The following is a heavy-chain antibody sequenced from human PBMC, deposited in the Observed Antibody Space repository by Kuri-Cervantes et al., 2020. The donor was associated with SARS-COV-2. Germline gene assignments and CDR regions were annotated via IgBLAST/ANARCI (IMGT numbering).Heavy chain of an antibody. D-gene: IGHD3-3*01. Sequence: ASVKVSCKASGYTFTGYYMHWVRQAPGQGLEWMGWINPNSGSTNYAQKFQGRVTITADESTSTAYMELSSLRSEDTAVYYCARGGGTYYDFWSGYYYWGQGTLVTVSS. CDR1: GYTFTGYY. V-gene: IGHV1-2*02. J-gene: IGHJ4*02. CDR2: INPNSGST. CDR3: ARGGGTYYDFWSGYYY.